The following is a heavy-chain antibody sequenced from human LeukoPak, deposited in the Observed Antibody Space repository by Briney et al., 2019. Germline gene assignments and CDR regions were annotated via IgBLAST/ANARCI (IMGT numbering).Heavy chain of an antibody. CDR3: AREVTNYYGSGRGVYYMDV. CDR1: GGSFSGYY. D-gene: IGHD3-10*01. CDR2: INHSGST. Sequence: SETLSLTCAVYGGSFSGYYWSWIRQPPGKGLEWIGEINHSGSTNYNPSLKSRVTISVDTSKNQFSLKLSSVTAADTAVYYCAREVTNYYGSGRGVYYMDVWGKGTTVTVSS. V-gene: IGHV4-34*01. J-gene: IGHJ6*03.